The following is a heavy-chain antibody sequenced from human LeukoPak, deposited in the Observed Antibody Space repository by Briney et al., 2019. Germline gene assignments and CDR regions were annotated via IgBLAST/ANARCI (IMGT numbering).Heavy chain of an antibody. J-gene: IGHJ5*02. CDR2: INHSGST. V-gene: IGHV4-34*01. CDR1: GGSFSGYY. CDR3: ASKYSYCSSTSCYENWFDP. Sequence: SETLSLTCAVYGGSFSGYYWRWIRQPPGKGLEWIGEINHSGSTNYNPSLKSRVTISVDTSKNQFSLKLSSVTAADTAVYYCASKYSYCSSTSCYENWFDPWGQGTLVTVSS. D-gene: IGHD2-2*01.